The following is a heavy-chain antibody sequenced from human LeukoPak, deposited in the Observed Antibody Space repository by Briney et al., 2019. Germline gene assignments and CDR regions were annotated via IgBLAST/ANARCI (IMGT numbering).Heavy chain of an antibody. D-gene: IGHD3-10*01. V-gene: IGHV4-59*08. CDR3: ARASSYYGSGTYDAFDI. CDR1: GGSISSYY. Sequence: SETLSLTCTVSGGSISSYYWSWIRQPPGKGLEWIGYIYYSGSTNYNPSLKSRVTISVDTSKNQFSLKLSSVTAADTAVYYCARASSYYGSGTYDAFDIWGQGTMVTVSS. CDR2: IYYSGST. J-gene: IGHJ3*02.